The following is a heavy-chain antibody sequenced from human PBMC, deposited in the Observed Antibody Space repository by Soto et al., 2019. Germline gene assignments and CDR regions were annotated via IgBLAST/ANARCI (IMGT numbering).Heavy chain of an antibody. CDR2: IIPMLGAS. D-gene: IGHD1-26*01. CDR3: ARSLVSYFTEFDD. V-gene: IGHV1-69*08. Sequence: QVQLEQSGAEVKKPGSSVKVSCKASGDTFTGYTVTWVRQAPGQGLEWVGRIIPMLGASNYALRFQGIVSIMADKSTDTVYMEVMRLTSEDTAVYYCARSLVSYFTEFDDWGQGTLVTVSS. CDR1: GDTFTGYT. J-gene: IGHJ4*02.